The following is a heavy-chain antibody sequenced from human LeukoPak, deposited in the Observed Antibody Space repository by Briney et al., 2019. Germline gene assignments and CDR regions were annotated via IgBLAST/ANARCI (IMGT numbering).Heavy chain of an antibody. CDR2: IFSSGST. J-gene: IGHJ4*02. CDR1: GGSISSYY. Sequence: SETLSLTCTASGGSISSYYWSWIRQPAGKGLEWIGRIFSSGSTNYNPSLRSRVTMSVDTSNNQFSLKLTSVTAADTAVYYCARGAYSSGWDYFDYWGQGTLVTVSS. V-gene: IGHV4-4*07. CDR3: ARGAYSSGWDYFDY. D-gene: IGHD6-19*01.